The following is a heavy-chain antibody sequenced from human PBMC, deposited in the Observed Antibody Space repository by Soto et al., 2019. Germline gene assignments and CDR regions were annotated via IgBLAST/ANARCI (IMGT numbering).Heavy chain of an antibody. Sequence: SETLSLTCAVYGGSFSGYYWSWIRQPPGKGLEWIGEINHSGSTNYNPSLKSRVTISVDTSKNQFSLKLSSVTAADTAVYYCARALLLGVVPGLFDYWGQGTLVTVSS. J-gene: IGHJ4*02. CDR1: GGSFSGYY. V-gene: IGHV4-34*01. CDR2: INHSGST. CDR3: ARALLLGVVPGLFDY. D-gene: IGHD3-3*01.